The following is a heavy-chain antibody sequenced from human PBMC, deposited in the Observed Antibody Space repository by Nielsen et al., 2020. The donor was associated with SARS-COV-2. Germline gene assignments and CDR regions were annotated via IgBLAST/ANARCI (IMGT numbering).Heavy chain of an antibody. CDR3: ARSYSNTGDYYCPLMDV. V-gene: IGHV2-70*11. D-gene: IGHD6-13*01. CDR1: GFSLSTSGMC. Sequence: SGPTLVKPTQTLTLTCTFSGFSLSTSGMCVSWIRQPPGKALEWLARIDWDDDSYYSPFLKTRLTVSKGTSKNQVVLTMANMDPVDTATYYCARSYSNTGDYYCPLMDVWGKGTTVTVSS. J-gene: IGHJ6*04. CDR2: IDWDDDS.